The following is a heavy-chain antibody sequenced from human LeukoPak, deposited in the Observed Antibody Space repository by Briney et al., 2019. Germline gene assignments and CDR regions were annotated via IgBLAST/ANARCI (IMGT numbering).Heavy chain of an antibody. CDR1: GGSLSGYY. CDR3: AKIAWGNWFDP. V-gene: IGHV4-34*01. J-gene: IGHJ5*02. Sequence: SETLSLTCAVYGGSLSGYYWSWIRQPPVKGLEWIGEINHSGSTSYNPSLKSRVTISVDTSKNQFSLKLSSVTAADTAVYYCAKIAWGNWFDPWGQGTLVTVSS. CDR2: INHSGST. D-gene: IGHD3-16*01.